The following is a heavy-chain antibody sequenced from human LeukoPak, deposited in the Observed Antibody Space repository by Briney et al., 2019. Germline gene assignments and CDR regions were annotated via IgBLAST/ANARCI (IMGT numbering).Heavy chain of an antibody. CDR2: INLNSGDT. D-gene: IGHD2-8*02. V-gene: IGHV1-2*02. CDR1: GYTFTAYY. J-gene: IGHJ3*02. Sequence: ASVKVSCKASGYTFTAYYIHWVRQAPGQGLEWMGWINLNSGDTDYAQNFQGRVTMTRDTSISTAYMELSSLRSDDTAVFYCAKDVLFGIGTGTHLSRAFHMWGQGTTVTVSS. CDR3: AKDVLFGIGTGTHLSRAFHM.